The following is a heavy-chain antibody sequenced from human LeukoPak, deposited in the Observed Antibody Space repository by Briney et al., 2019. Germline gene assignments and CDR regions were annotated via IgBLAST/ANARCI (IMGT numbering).Heavy chain of an antibody. CDR3: AKNSSGSGFDV. J-gene: IGHJ3*01. V-gene: IGHV4-38-2*01. D-gene: IGHD6-19*01. CDR1: GYSISISDY. Sequence: SETLSLTCAVSGYSISISDYWGWIRQPPGKGLEWIASIYYSGSTHYNPSLKSRVTISVDTSKRQFSLNVNSVTAADTAIYYCAKNSSGSGFDVWGQGTMVTVSS. CDR2: IYYSGST.